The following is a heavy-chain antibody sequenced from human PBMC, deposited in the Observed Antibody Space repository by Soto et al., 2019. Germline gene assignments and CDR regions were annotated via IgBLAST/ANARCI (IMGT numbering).Heavy chain of an antibody. D-gene: IGHD6-19*01. J-gene: IGHJ4*02. CDR2: ITRSSSYI. CDR1: GFAFNTYS. Sequence: EVQLVESGGGPVKPGGSLRLSCAASGFAFNTYSMHWVRQAPGKGLEWVAFITRSSSYIYYADSVRGRFTLSRDNAKNSLYLQMNSLRAEDTAIYYCARDDGWLILDYWGQGTLVTVSS. V-gene: IGHV3-21*06. CDR3: ARDDGWLILDY.